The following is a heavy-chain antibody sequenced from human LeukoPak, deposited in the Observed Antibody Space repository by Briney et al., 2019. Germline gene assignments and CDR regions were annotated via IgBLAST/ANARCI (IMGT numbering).Heavy chain of an antibody. Sequence: SETLSLTCTVSGASLSTYSCVWIRQPPGKGLEWIGHLHYSGTTNYNPSLKSRVTISVDTSKNQLSLKLSSVTAADTAVYYCASGRGYSYGFDAFDIWGQGTMVTVSS. CDR1: GASLSTYS. D-gene: IGHD5-18*01. CDR2: LHYSGTT. CDR3: ASGRGYSYGFDAFDI. J-gene: IGHJ3*02. V-gene: IGHV4-59*08.